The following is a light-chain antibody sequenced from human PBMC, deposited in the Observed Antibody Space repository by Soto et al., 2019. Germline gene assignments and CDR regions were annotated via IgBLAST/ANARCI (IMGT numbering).Light chain of an antibody. V-gene: IGKV1-5*03. CDR3: QQYHSSPHT. CDR2: KAS. J-gene: IGKJ4*02. CDR1: QSISSR. Sequence: DIQMTQSPSTLSASVGDRVTITCRASQSISSRLAWYQQKPGKAPKVLIYKASSLESGVPSRFSGSGSGTEFTLAISSLQPEDFATYYCQQYHSSPHTFGGGAKVDIK.